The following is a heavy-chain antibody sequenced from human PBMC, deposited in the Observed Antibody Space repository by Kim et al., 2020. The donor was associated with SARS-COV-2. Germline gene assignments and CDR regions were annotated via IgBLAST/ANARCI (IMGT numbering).Heavy chain of an antibody. V-gene: IGHV3-7*05. CDR2: IKQDGSEK. CDR1: GFTFSSYW. J-gene: IGHJ6*02. Sequence: GGSLRLSCAASGFTFSSYWMSWVRQAPGKGLEWVANIKQDGSEKYYVDSVKGRFTISRDNAKNSLYLQMNSLRAEDTAVYYCARDGPSIAAAGTYDYYGMDVWGQGTTVTVSS. CDR3: ARDGPSIAAAGTYDYYGMDV. D-gene: IGHD6-13*01.